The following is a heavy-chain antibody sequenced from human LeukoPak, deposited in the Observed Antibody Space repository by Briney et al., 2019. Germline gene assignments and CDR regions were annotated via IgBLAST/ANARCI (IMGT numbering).Heavy chain of an antibody. CDR3: ARVDPDSSSTLEVFDY. D-gene: IGHD6-6*01. CDR2: IYHSGST. J-gene: IGHJ4*02. V-gene: IGHV4-4*02. Sequence: SETLSLTCAVSGGSISSSNWWSWVRQPPGKGLEWIGEIYHSGSTNYNPSLKSRVTISVDTSKNQFSLKLSSVTAADTAVYYCARVDPDSSSTLEVFDYWGQGTLVTVSS. CDR1: GGSISSSNW.